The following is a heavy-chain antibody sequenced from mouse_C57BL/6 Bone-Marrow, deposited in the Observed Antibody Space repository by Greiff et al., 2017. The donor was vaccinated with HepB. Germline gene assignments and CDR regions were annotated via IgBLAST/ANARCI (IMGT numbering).Heavy chain of an antibody. CDR3: ARGYYGNYGRFAY. Sequence: DVQLQESGPGLVKPSQSLSLTCSVTGYSITSGYYWNWIRQFPGNKLEWMGYISYDGSNNYNPSLKNRISITRDTSKNQFFLKLNSVTTEDTATYYCARGYYGNYGRFAYWGQGTLVTVSA. J-gene: IGHJ3*01. CDR1: GYSITSGYY. CDR2: ISYDGSN. V-gene: IGHV3-6*01. D-gene: IGHD2-1*01.